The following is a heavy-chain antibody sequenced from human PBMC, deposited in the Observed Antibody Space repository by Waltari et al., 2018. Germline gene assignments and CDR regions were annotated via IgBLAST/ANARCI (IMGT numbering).Heavy chain of an antibody. J-gene: IGHJ3*02. CDR2: VDPEDGET. D-gene: IGHD3-22*01. Sequence: EVQLVQSGAEVKKPGATVKISCKASGYTFTDYYMHWVQQAPGKGLEGMGRVDPEDGETIYAEKFQGRVTITADTSTDTAYMELSSLRSEDTAVYYCATAIGTSDYYDSSGSEAFDIWGQGTMVTVSS. CDR3: ATAIGTSDYYDSSGSEAFDI. CDR1: GYTFTDYY. V-gene: IGHV1-69-2*01.